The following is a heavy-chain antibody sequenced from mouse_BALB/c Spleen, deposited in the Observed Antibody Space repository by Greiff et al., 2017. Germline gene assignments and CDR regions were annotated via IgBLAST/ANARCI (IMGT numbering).Heavy chain of an antibody. V-gene: IGHV10-3*03. CDR1: GFTFNTYA. J-gene: IGHJ3*01. Sequence: VQLKESGGGLVQPKGSLKLSCAASGFTFNTYAMHWVCQAPGKGLEWVARIRSKSNNYATYYADSVKDRFTISRDDSQSMLYLQMNNLKTEDTAMYYCVRDDGYYEFAYWGQGTLVTVSA. CDR2: IRSKSNNYAT. D-gene: IGHD2-3*01. CDR3: VRDDGYYEFAY.